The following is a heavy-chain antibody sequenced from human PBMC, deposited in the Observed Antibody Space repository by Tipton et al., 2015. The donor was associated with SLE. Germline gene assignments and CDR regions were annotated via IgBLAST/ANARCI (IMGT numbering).Heavy chain of an antibody. J-gene: IGHJ4*02. CDR2: INHSGST. Sequence: TLSLTCAVYGGSFSGYYWSWIRQPPGKGLEWIGEINHSGSTNHNLSLKSRVTISVDTSKNQLSLKLSAVTAADTAVYYCARALWKGGDYWGQGALVTVSS. D-gene: IGHD1-1*01. CDR1: GGSFSGYY. CDR3: ARALWKGGDY. V-gene: IGHV4-34*01.